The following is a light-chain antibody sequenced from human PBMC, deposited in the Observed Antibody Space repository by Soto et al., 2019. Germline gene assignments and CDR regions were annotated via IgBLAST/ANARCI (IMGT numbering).Light chain of an antibody. CDR3: QQRSEWHPFT. CDR1: QSVSSY. V-gene: IGKV3-11*01. Sequence: EIVLTQSPATLSLSPGERATLSCRASQSVSSYLAWYQQKPGQAPRLLIYDASNRATGIPARLSGSGSGTYFTLTIGSLEPEDFAVYYCQQRSEWHPFTYGPGTKVDIK. J-gene: IGKJ3*01. CDR2: DAS.